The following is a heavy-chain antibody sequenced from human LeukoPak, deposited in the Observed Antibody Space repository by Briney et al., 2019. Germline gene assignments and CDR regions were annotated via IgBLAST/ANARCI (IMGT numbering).Heavy chain of an antibody. CDR1: GFTFSSYW. Sequence: PGGSLRLSCTASGFTFSSYWMSWVRQAPGKGLEWVANIKQDGSEKDYVDSVKGRFTISRDNPKNSLYLQMNSLRAEDTAVYYCARDSGAYYDSSGYYIFDYWGQGTLVTVSS. D-gene: IGHD3-22*01. CDR3: ARDSGAYYDSSGYYIFDY. CDR2: IKQDGSEK. V-gene: IGHV3-7*01. J-gene: IGHJ4*02.